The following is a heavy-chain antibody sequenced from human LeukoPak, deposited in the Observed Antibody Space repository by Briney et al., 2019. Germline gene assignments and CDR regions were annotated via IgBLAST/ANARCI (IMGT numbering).Heavy chain of an antibody. CDR2: ISSTSITM. J-gene: IGHJ2*01. CDR1: GFSFSGYD. V-gene: IGHV3-48*03. CDR3: ARDMERSFWYFDL. Sequence: HPGGSLRLSCAASGFSFSGYDMNWVRQAPGKGLEWVSYISSTSITMYYADSVKGRFTISRDNAKNSLYLQMNSLRAEDTAVYYCARDMERSFWYFDLWGRGTLVTVSS. D-gene: IGHD3-10*01.